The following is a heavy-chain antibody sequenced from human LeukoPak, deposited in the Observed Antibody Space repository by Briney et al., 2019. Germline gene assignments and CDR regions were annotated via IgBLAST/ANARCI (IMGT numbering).Heavy chain of an antibody. Sequence: GGSLRLSCAASGFTFSSYAMSWVRQAPGKGLEWVSAISGSGGSTNYADSVKGRFTISRDNSKNTLYLQMNSLRAEDTAVYYCARVIHYDILTGYYDYWGQGTLVTVSS. CDR3: ARVIHYDILTGYYDY. V-gene: IGHV3-23*01. CDR2: ISGSGGST. D-gene: IGHD3-9*01. CDR1: GFTFSSYA. J-gene: IGHJ4*02.